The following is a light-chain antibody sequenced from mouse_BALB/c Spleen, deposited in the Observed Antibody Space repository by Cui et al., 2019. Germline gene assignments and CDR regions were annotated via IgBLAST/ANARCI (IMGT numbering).Light chain of an antibody. Sequence: DIQMTQSPASLAASVGETVTITCRASENIYYSLAWYQQKQGKSPQLLIYNANSLEDGVPSRFSGSGSGTQYSMKINSMQPEDTATYFCEQAYDVLTFGAGTKLELK. CDR3: EQAYDVLT. CDR2: NAN. J-gene: IGKJ5*01. CDR1: ENIYYS. V-gene: IGKV12-38*01.